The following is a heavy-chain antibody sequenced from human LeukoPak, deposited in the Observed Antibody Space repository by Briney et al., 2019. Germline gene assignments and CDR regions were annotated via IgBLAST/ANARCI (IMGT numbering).Heavy chain of an antibody. CDR3: ARAPSYYYDSSGYLNFDY. Sequence: GASVKVSCKASGGTFSSYAIGWVRQAPGQGLEWMGGIIPIFGTANYAQKFQGRVTITADKSTSTAYMELSSLRSEDTAVYYCARAPSYYYDSSGYLNFDYWGQGTLVTVSS. CDR2: IIPIFGTA. D-gene: IGHD3-22*01. V-gene: IGHV1-69*06. J-gene: IGHJ4*02. CDR1: GGTFSSYA.